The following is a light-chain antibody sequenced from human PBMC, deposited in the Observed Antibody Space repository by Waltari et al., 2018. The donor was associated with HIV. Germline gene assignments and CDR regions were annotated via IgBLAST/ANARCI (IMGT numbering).Light chain of an antibody. J-gene: IGKJ4*01. CDR3: QQSYSSPLT. Sequence: DIQMTQSPSSLSAPVGARVTITCRASQPIDTFLNWYQQTPGKAPNLLIHGASSLQGGVPSRFSGSGSGTHFTLTISNLQPEDFAVYYCQQSYSSPLTFGGGTKVEVK. CDR1: QPIDTF. V-gene: IGKV1-39*01. CDR2: GAS.